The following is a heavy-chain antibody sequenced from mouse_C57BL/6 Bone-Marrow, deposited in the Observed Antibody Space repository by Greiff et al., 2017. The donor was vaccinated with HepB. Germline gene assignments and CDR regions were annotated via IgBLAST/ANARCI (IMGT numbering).Heavy chain of an antibody. CDR1: GYTFTSYW. V-gene: IGHV1-50*01. CDR2: IDPSDSYT. Sequence: VQLQQPGAELVKPGASVKLSCKASGYTFTSYWMQWVKQRPGQGLEWIGEIDPSDSYTNYNQKFKGKATLTVDTSSSTADMQLSSLTSEDSAVYYCARVLLDYWGQGTTLTVSS. J-gene: IGHJ2*01. D-gene: IGHD1-1*01. CDR3: ARVLLDY.